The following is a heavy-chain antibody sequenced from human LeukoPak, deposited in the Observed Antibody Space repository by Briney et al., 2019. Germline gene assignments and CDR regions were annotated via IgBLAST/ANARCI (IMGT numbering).Heavy chain of an antibody. V-gene: IGHV4-59*03. CDR3: ARRGHHYDWFDP. CDR1: GGSIRGYH. Sequence: SETLSLTCTVSGGSIRGYHWSWIRQPPKKGLEWLGYIYYSGCPNYNPSLKSRVTISVDTSKNQFSLKMSSVTAADTAVYYCARRGHHYDWFDPWGQGTLVTVSS. CDR2: IYYSGCP. D-gene: IGHD3-22*01. J-gene: IGHJ5*02.